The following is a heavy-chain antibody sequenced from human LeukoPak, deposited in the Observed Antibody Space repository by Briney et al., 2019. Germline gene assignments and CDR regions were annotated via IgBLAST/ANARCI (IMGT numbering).Heavy chain of an antibody. CDR2: ISSSSSYI. J-gene: IGHJ4*02. CDR1: GFTFSSYS. D-gene: IGHD3-22*01. CDR3: ARGNYYDTTDFY. Sequence: NPGGSLRLSXAASGFTFSSYSMNWVRQAPGKGLEWVSSISSSSSYIYYADSVKGRFTISRDNAKNSLYLQMNSLRAEDTAVYYCARGNYYDTTDFYWGQGTLVTVSS. V-gene: IGHV3-21*01.